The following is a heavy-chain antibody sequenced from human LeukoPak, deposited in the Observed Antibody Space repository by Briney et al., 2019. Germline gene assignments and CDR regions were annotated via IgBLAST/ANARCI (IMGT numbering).Heavy chain of an antibody. CDR2: INHSGST. Sequence: SEALSLTCAVYGGSFSGYYWSWIRQPPGKGLEWIGEINHSGSTNYNPSLKSRVTISVDTSKNQFSLKLSSVTAADTAVYYCARYHHDSSGYYYYFDYWGQGTLVTVSS. J-gene: IGHJ4*02. CDR1: GGSFSGYY. CDR3: ARYHHDSSGYYYYFDY. D-gene: IGHD3-22*01. V-gene: IGHV4-34*01.